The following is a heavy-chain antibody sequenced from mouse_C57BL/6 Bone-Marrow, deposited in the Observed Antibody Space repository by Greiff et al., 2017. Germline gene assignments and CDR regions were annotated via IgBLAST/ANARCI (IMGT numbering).Heavy chain of an antibody. CDR2: YPGSGNTY. CDR3: RSLRQLRLRMDY. D-gene: IGHD3-2*02. V-gene: IGHV1-83*01. CDR1: YTFPDYYM. Sequence: VQLQQSGPELVKPGASVKMSCKASGYTFPDYYMHWVKQKPGKGLEWIGEIYPGSGNTYYNATIKGKATLTADTSARTAYMQLSSLTSEDSTVYFCARSLRQLRLRMDYWGQGTSVTVAS. J-gene: IGHJ4*01.